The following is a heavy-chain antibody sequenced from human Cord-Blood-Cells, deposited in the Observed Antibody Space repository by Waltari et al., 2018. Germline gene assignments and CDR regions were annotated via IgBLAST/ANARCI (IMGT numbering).Heavy chain of an antibody. CDR2: INPNRGGT. CDR3: ARGDSSSWYSSGWYFDY. D-gene: IGHD6-13*01. CDR1: GYTFTGHY. J-gene: IGHJ4*02. V-gene: IGHV1-2*02. Sequence: QVQLVQSGAEVKKPGASVKVSCKASGYTFTGHYMPWVRQAPGQWLEWMGWINPNRGGTNYDQKFQGRVTMTRDTSISTAYMELSRLRSDDTAVYYCARGDSSSWYSSGWYFDYWGQGTLVTVSS.